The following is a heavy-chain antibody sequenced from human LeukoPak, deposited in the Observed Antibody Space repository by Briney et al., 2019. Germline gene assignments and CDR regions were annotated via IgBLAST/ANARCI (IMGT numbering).Heavy chain of an antibody. CDR1: GFTFSSYA. D-gene: IGHD1-7*01. J-gene: IGHJ6*03. Sequence: PGGSLRLSCAASGFTFSSYAMHWVRQAPGKGLEYVSAISSNGGSTYYANSVKGRFTISRDNSKNTLYLQMGSLRAEDMAVYYCARPKARTTLRYYYYMDVWGKGTTVTVSS. CDR2: ISSNGGST. CDR3: ARPKARTTLRYYYYMDV. V-gene: IGHV3-64*01.